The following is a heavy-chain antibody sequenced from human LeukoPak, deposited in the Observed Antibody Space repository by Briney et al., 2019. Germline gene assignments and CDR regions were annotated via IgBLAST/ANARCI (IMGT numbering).Heavy chain of an antibody. V-gene: IGHV4-59*01. J-gene: IGHJ4*02. Sequence: PSETLPLTCTVSGGSISSYYWSWIRQPPGKGLEWIGYIYYSGSTNYNPSLKSRVTISVDTSKNQFSLKLSSVTAADTAVYYCARGTPADYGDYVLLDYWGQGTLVTVSS. CDR2: IYYSGST. D-gene: IGHD4-17*01. CDR1: GGSISSYY. CDR3: ARGTPADYGDYVLLDY.